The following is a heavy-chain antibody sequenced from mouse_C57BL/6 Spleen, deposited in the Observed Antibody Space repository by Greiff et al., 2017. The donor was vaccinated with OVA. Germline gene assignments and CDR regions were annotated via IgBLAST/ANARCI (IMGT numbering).Heavy chain of an antibody. V-gene: IGHV5-6*02. J-gene: IGHJ4*01. CDR3: ARHDYDGDPYAMDY. D-gene: IGHD2-4*01. Sequence: DVMLVESGGDLVKPGGSLKLSCAASGFTFSSYGMSWVRQTPDKRLEWVATISSGGSYTYYPDSVKGRFTISRDNAKNTLYLQMSSLKSEDTAMYYCARHDYDGDPYAMDYWGQGTSVTVSS. CDR2: ISSGGSYT. CDR1: GFTFSSYG.